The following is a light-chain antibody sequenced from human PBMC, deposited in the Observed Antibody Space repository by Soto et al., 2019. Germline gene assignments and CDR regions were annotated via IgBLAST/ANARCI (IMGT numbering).Light chain of an antibody. J-gene: IGKJ4*01. CDR2: DAS. CDR3: QHRSTWPLT. CDR1: QSVSNY. Sequence: EIVLTQSPATLSLSPGERATLSCRDSQSVSNYLLWYQHKPGQAPRLLIYDASNRATDIPARFSGSGSGTDFTLTISSLEPEDFAVYYCQHRSTWPLTFGGGTKVEIK. V-gene: IGKV3-11*01.